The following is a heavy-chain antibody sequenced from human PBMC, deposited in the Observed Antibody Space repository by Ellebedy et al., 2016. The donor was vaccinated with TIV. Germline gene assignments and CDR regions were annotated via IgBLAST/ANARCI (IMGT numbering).Heavy chain of an antibody. D-gene: IGHD2-15*01. Sequence: GGSLRLXXKGSGYSFTSYWIGWVRQMPGKGLEWMGIIYPGDSDTRYSPSFQGQVTISADKSISTAYLQWSSLKASDTAMYYCARFNVAATTYFDYWGQGTLVTVSS. CDR2: IYPGDSDT. V-gene: IGHV5-51*01. J-gene: IGHJ4*02. CDR3: ARFNVAATTYFDY. CDR1: GYSFTSYW.